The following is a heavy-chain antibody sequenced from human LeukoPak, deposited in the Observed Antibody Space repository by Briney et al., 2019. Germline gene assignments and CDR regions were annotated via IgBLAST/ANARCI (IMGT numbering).Heavy chain of an antibody. CDR2: IYYSGST. CDR1: VDSISISSYY. CDR3: ARLRTGFWSGYPQYNWFDP. Sequence: SETLSLTCTVSVDSISISSYYCGWIRQPPGKGLEWIGSIYYSGSTYYNPALKIRGTISVDTSKNQFSLKLSSVTAAETAVYYCARLRTGFWSGYPQYNWFDPWGQGTLVTVSS. J-gene: IGHJ5*02. V-gene: IGHV4-39*01. D-gene: IGHD3-3*01.